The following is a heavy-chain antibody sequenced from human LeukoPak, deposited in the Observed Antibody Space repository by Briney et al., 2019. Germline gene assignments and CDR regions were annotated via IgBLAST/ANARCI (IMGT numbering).Heavy chain of an antibody. CDR1: GFTFSSYA. CDR2: ISGSGGST. V-gene: IGHV3-23*01. J-gene: IGHJ4*02. D-gene: IGHD5-24*01. CDR3: AKEVAEMATIADYYFDY. Sequence: GGSLRLSCAASGFTFSSYAMSWVRQVPGKGLEWVSAISGSGGSTYYADSVKGRFTISRDNSKNTLYLQMNSLRAEDTAVYYCAKEVAEMATIADYYFDYWGQGTLVTVSS.